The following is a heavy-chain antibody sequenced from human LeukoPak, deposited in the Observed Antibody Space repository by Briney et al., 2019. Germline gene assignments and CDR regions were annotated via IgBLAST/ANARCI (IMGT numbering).Heavy chain of an antibody. V-gene: IGHV4-4*07. Sequence: SETLSLTCPVSGGSMNTYYWTWIRQPAGKGLQWIGYIYPSSFTNYNPSLESRVTMSVDTSKNQFSLKLTSVTAADTAVYYCARGMATIEFHYWGQGTLVTVSS. CDR2: IYPSSFT. CDR1: GGSMNTYY. D-gene: IGHD5-24*01. J-gene: IGHJ4*02. CDR3: ARGMATIEFHY.